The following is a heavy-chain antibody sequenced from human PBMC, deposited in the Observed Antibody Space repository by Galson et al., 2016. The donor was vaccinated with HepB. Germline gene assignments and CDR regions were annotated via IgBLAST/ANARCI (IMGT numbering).Heavy chain of an antibody. V-gene: IGHV3-48*04. CDR2: ISSSGSTI. CDR1: GFTFSSYS. J-gene: IGHJ1*01. D-gene: IGHD5/OR15-5a*01. Sequence: SLRLSCAASGFTFSSYSMNWVRQAPGKGLEWVSYISSSGSTISYADSVKGRFTISRDNAKNSLYLQMNSLRAEDTAVYYCARDQSSILVSQLNRVWGRGALVTVAS. CDR3: ARDQSSILVSQLNRV.